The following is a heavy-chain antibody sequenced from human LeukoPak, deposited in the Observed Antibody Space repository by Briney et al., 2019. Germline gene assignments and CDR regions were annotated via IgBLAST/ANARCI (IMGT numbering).Heavy chain of an antibody. J-gene: IGHJ4*02. V-gene: IGHV1-18*01. CDR3: ATASGAPDY. Sequence: ASVKVSCKASGYTFTSYGISWVRQAPGQGLEWMGWISAYNGNTNYAQKLQGRVTMTEDTSTDTAYMELSSLRSEDTAVYYCATASGAPDYWGQGTLVTVSS. CDR1: GYTFTSYG. CDR2: ISAYNGNT. D-gene: IGHD3-10*01.